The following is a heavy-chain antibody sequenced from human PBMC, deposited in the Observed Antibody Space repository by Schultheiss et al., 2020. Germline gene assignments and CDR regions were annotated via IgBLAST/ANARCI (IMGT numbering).Heavy chain of an antibody. CDR2: ISSSSSTI. CDR3: ARLGATGGY. Sequence: GGSLRLSCAASGFTFSSYSMNWVRQAPGKGLEWVSYISSSSSTIYYADSVKGRFTISRDNSKNTLYLQMNSLRAEDTAVYYCARLGATGGYWGQGTLVTVSS. CDR1: GFTFSSYS. V-gene: IGHV3-48*01. J-gene: IGHJ4*02. D-gene: IGHD1-26*01.